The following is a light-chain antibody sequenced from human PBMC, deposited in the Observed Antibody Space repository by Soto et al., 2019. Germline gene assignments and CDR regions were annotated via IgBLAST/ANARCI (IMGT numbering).Light chain of an antibody. Sequence: QSVLTQPDSVSGSPGQSITIYCTGNSSDVGGYDYVSWYQLHPGKAPKLMVFEVSNRPSGVSYRFSGSKSGNTASLTISGLQAEDEADYFCSSYSISTAYLFGTGTKVTVL. CDR3: SSYSISTAYL. J-gene: IGLJ1*01. CDR2: EVS. V-gene: IGLV2-14*01. CDR1: SSDVGGYDY.